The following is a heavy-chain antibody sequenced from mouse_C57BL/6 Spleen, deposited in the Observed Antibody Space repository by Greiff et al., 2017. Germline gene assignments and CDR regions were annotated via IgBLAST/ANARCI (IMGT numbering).Heavy chain of an antibody. Sequence: VQLQQSGPELVKPGASVKIPCKASGYTFTDYNMDWVKQSHGKSLEWIGDINPNNGGTIYNQKFKGKATLTVDKSSSTAYMELRSLTSEDTAVYYCARKRDYGSSSHFDYWGQGTTLTVSS. CDR1: GYTFTDYN. V-gene: IGHV1-18*01. J-gene: IGHJ2*01. CDR3: ARKRDYGSSSHFDY. D-gene: IGHD1-1*01. CDR2: INPNNGGT.